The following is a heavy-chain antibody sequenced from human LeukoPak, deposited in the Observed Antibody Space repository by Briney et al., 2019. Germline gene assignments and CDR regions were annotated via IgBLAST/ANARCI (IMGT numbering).Heavy chain of an antibody. J-gene: IGHJ4*02. CDR3: AKAGEYCPDGSCYSENYYFDY. V-gene: IGHV3-23*01. CDR1: GFSFNNYA. D-gene: IGHD2-15*01. Sequence: PGGSLRLSCEASGFSFNNYAMTWVRQAPGRGLEWVSGITGSGGSTNYSVKGRFTISRDNSKNTLFLQMSNLRAEDTAVYYCAKAGEYCPDGSCYSENYYFDYWGQGTLVTVSS. CDR2: ITGSGGST.